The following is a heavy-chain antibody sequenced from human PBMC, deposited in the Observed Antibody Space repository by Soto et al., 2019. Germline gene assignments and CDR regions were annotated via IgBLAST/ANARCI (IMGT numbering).Heavy chain of an antibody. CDR2: RQPSSGRT. D-gene: IGHD1-26*01. CDR3: ARGVTAGVDY. Sequence: QVQLVQSGAEVREPGASVKVSCKASGYSYTSLDINWVRQTTGQGLEWMGWRQPSSGRTGYAQKFQGRITMTRDTSIHTAYMELSSLTSDDTAVYYCARGVTAGVDYWGQGTLVTVSS. V-gene: IGHV1-8*01. J-gene: IGHJ4*02. CDR1: GYSYTSLD.